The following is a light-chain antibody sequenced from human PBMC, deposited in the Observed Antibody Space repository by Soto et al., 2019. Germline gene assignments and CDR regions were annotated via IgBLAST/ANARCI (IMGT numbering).Light chain of an antibody. CDR3: QQYDNLPLT. CDR1: QDISNY. CDR2: DAS. V-gene: IGKV1-33*01. J-gene: IGKJ4*01. Sequence: DIQMTQSPSSLSASVGDRVTITGQACQDISNYLNWYQQKPGKAPKLLIYDASNLETGVPSRFSGSGSGTDFTFTISSLHPEDIATYYCQQYDNLPLTFGGGTKVDIK.